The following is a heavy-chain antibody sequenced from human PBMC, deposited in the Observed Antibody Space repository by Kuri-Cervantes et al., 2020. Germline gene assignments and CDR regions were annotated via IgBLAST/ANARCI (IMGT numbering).Heavy chain of an antibody. J-gene: IGHJ4*02. CDR3: ARARTPPYYFDY. CDR2: ISAYNGNT. Sequence: ASVKVSCKASGYTFTSYGISWVRQAPGQGLEWMGWISAYNGNTNYAQKLQGRVTMTTDTSTSTAYMGLRSLRSDDTAVYYCARARTPPYYFDYWGQGTLVTVSS. V-gene: IGHV1-18*01. CDR1: GYTFTSYG.